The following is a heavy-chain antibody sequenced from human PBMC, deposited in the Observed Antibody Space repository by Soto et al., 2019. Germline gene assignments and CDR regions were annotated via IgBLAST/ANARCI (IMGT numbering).Heavy chain of an antibody. CDR2: ISAYNGNT. J-gene: IGHJ4*02. Sequence: RRVAQKVSCQGYGYNFTRYGISWVRQAPGQGLEWMGWISAYNGNTNYAQKLQGRVTMTTDTSTSTAYMELRSLRSDDTAVYYCARIITMVRGVKGFDYWGQGTLVTVSS. CDR3: ARIITMVRGVKGFDY. CDR1: GYNFTRYG. D-gene: IGHD3-10*01. V-gene: IGHV1-18*01.